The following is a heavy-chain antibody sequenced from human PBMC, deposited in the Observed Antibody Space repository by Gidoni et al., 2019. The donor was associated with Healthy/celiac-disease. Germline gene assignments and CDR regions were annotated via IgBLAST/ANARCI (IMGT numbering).Heavy chain of an antibody. CDR2: INPNSGGT. J-gene: IGHJ4*02. CDR1: GYTFTGYY. Sequence: QVQLVQSGAEVKKPGASVKVSCKASGYTFTGYYMHWVRQAPGQGLEWMGWINPNSGGTNYAQKVQGRVTMTRDTSISTAYMELSRLRSDDTAVYYCARDIEWEFHEGDYWGQGTLVTVSS. CDR3: ARDIEWEFHEGDY. V-gene: IGHV1-2*02. D-gene: IGHD1-26*01.